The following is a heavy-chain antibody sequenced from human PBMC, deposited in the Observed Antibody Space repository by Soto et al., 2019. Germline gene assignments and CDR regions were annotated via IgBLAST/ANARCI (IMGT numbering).Heavy chain of an antibody. D-gene: IGHD6-19*01. Sequence: QVQLQQWGAGLLKPSETLSLTCAVYGGSFSDFYWTWIRQLPGKGLEWIGEINHSGRTNYNPSLRSRVAISVDTPKNQFPLSLRSVTAADTAVYYCGPRGAVADPRGYWGQGTLVTVSS. J-gene: IGHJ4*02. V-gene: IGHV4-34*01. CDR1: GGSFSDFY. CDR2: INHSGRT. CDR3: GPRGAVADPRGY.